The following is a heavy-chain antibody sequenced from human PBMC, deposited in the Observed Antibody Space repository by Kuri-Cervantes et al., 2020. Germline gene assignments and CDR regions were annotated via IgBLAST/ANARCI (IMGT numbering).Heavy chain of an antibody. V-gene: IGHV4-59*01. CDR2: IYYSGST. CDR1: GGSISSYY. D-gene: IGHD6-13*01. J-gene: IGHJ6*02. Sequence: ESLKISCTVSGGSISSYYWSWIRQPPGKGLEWIGHIYYSGSTNYNPSLKSRVTISVDTSKNQFSLKLSSVTAADTAVYYCARISSSWYLYYGMDVWGQGTTVTVSS. CDR3: ARISSSWYLYYGMDV.